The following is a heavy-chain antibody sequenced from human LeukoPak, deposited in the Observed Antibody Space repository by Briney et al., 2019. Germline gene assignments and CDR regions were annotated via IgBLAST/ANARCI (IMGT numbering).Heavy chain of an antibody. Sequence: GALRLSCAASGFTFSGSAMHWVRQASGKGLEWVGRIRSKANSYATAYAASVKGRFTISRDDSKNTAYLQMNSLKTEDTAVYCCTLGVTMVRAIWGQGTMVTVSS. CDR1: GFTFSGSA. V-gene: IGHV3-73*01. J-gene: IGHJ3*02. D-gene: IGHD3-10*01. CDR3: TLGVTMVRAI. CDR2: IRSKANSYAT.